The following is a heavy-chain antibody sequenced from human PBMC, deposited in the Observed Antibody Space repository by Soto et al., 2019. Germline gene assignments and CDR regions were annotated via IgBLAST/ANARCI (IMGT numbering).Heavy chain of an antibody. CDR2: IWYDGSEK. CDR3: AKERFQ. Sequence: QVQLMESGGGVVQPGASLRLSRAASGFTFSDYGMHWVRQAPGKGLQWVALIWYDGSEKRYAESVKGRSTVSRDNAKNTVYLQMNGLGVEDTAVYYCAKERFQ. J-gene: IGHJ1*01. CDR1: GFTFSDYG. V-gene: IGHV3-30*02.